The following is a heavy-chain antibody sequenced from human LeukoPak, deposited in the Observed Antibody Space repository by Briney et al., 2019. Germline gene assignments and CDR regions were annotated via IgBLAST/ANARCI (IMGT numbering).Heavy chain of an antibody. V-gene: IGHV1-18*01. Sequence: ASVKVSCKASGYSFGDYGFSWVRQAPGQGLEWLGWISAYNGNRNYAQKVEGRVTMTTDTSTSTAYLELRGLRPDDTAVYYCAGDDSGAKVDIDYWGQGTLLIVSS. CDR2: ISAYNGNR. CDR3: AGDDSGAKVDIDY. J-gene: IGHJ4*02. CDR1: GYSFGDYG. D-gene: IGHD5-12*01.